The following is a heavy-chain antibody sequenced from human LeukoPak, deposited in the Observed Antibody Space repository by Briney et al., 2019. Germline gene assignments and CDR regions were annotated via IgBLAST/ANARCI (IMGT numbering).Heavy chain of an antibody. CDR2: IYTSGST. V-gene: IGHV4-61*02. CDR1: GGSISGGGYY. CDR3: ARRDDSSGYHKIFDY. D-gene: IGHD3-22*01. Sequence: SETLCLTCTVSGGSISGGGYYWTWIRQPAGKGLEWIVRIYTSGSTNYNPSLKSRVSISVDTSKNQFSLKLTSVTAADTAVYYCARRDDSSGYHKIFDYWGPGTLVTVSS. J-gene: IGHJ4*02.